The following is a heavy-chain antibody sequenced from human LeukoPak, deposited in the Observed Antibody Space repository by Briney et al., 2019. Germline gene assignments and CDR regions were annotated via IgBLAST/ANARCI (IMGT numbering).Heavy chain of an antibody. CDR1: GGSISSYY. Sequence: PSETLSLTCTVSGGSISSYYWSWIRQPAGKGLEWIGRIYTSGGTNYNPSLKSRVTMSVDTSKNQFSLKLSSVTAADTAVYYCARDGGYCSGGSCYSLSSFWFDPWGQGTLVTVSS. D-gene: IGHD2-15*01. J-gene: IGHJ5*02. V-gene: IGHV4-4*07. CDR2: IYTSGGT. CDR3: ARDGGYCSGGSCYSLSSFWFDP.